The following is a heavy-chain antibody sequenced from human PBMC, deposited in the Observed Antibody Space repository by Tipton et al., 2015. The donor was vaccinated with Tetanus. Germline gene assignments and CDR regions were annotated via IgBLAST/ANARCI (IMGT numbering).Heavy chain of an antibody. CDR2: IYSSGGA. Sequence: TLSLTCTVSGGSLGTFYWTWIRQPPGKGLEWIGHIYSSGGARYNPSLKSRTTMSVDRSKSQFSLEVTSVTAADTAVYFCARGPLENEGYFDSWGQGILVTVTA. CDR1: GGSLGTFY. J-gene: IGHJ4*02. CDR3: ARGPLENEGYFDS. D-gene: IGHD1-1*01. V-gene: IGHV4-59*01.